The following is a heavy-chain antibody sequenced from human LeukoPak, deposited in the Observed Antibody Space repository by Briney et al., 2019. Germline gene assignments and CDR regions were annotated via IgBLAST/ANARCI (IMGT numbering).Heavy chain of an antibody. CDR3: ATDLFDYMDV. Sequence: GGSLRLSCGASGFTFSTSAMDWVRQAPGKGLEWVSSISFSSTYIYYADSVKGRFTISRDNAKNSLYLQMNSLRAGDTAVYYCATDLFDYMDVWGKGTTVTVSS. CDR1: GFTFSTSA. CDR2: ISFSSTYI. D-gene: IGHD2-21*01. V-gene: IGHV3-21*01. J-gene: IGHJ6*03.